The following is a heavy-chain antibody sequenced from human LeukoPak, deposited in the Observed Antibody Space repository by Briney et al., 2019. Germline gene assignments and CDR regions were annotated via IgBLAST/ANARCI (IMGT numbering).Heavy chain of an antibody. V-gene: IGHV4-30-4*08. Sequence: SQTLSLTCTVSGGSISSGDYYWSWIRQPPGKGLEWIGYIYYSGSTYYNPSLKSRLTISVDTSKNQFSLKLSSVTAADTAVYYCARDQTYYDSSGYSLYAFDIWGQGTMVTVSS. CDR1: GGSISSGDYY. J-gene: IGHJ3*02. D-gene: IGHD3-22*01. CDR2: IYYSGST. CDR3: ARDQTYYDSSGYSLYAFDI.